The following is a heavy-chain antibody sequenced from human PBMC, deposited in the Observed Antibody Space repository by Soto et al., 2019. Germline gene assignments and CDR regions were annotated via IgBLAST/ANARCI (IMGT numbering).Heavy chain of an antibody. CDR3: ARDTYSSSWYVDY. Sequence: GGSLRLSCAASGFTLSSYWMHWVRQAPGKGLVWVSRINSDGSSTSYADSVKGRFTISRDNAKNTLYLQMNSLRAEDTAVYYCARDTYSSSWYVDYWGQGTLVTVSS. CDR1: GFTLSSYW. V-gene: IGHV3-74*01. J-gene: IGHJ4*02. D-gene: IGHD6-13*01. CDR2: INSDGSST.